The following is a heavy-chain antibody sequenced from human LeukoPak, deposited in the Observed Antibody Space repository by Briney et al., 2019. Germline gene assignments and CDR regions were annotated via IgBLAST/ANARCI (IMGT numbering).Heavy chain of an antibody. Sequence: GGSLRLSCAASGFTFSSYSMNWVRQAPGKGLEWVSYISSSSSTIYYADSVKGRFTISRDNAKNSLYLQMNSLRAEDTAVYHCAGQEWLWSYWGQGTLVTVSS. V-gene: IGHV3-48*01. CDR2: ISSSSSTI. J-gene: IGHJ4*02. D-gene: IGHD6-19*01. CDR3: AGQEWLWSY. CDR1: GFTFSSYS.